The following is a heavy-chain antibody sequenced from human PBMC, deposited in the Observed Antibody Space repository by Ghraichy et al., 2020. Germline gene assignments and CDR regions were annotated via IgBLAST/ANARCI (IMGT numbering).Heavy chain of an antibody. CDR3: ARDPYYDFWSGYSNYYYYGMPV. J-gene: IGHJ6*02. D-gene: IGHD3-3*01. CDR1: GFTFSSYS. CDR2: ISSSSRYI. Sequence: GGSLRLSCAASGFTFSSYSMNWVRQAPGKGLEWVSSISSSSRYIYYADSVKGRFTISRDNAKNSLYLQMNSLRAEDTAVYYCARDPYYDFWSGYSNYYYYGMPVWGQGPPVTASS. V-gene: IGHV3-21*01.